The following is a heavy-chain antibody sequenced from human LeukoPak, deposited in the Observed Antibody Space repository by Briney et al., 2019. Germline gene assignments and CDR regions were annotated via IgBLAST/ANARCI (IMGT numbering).Heavy chain of an antibody. CDR1: GYTFRNYG. CDR3: ARDRPTTYYYDSSGYYALGYFQH. V-gene: IGHV1-18*01. Sequence: ASVRVSCKASGYTFRNYGINWVRQAPGQGLEWMGWISAYNGNTNYAQKLQGRVTMTTDTSTSTAYMELRSLRSDDTAVYYCARDRPTTYYYDSSGYYALGYFQHWGQGTLVTVSS. J-gene: IGHJ1*01. CDR2: ISAYNGNT. D-gene: IGHD3-22*01.